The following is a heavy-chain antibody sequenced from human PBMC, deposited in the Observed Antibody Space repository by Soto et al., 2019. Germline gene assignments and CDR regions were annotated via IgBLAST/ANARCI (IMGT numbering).Heavy chain of an antibody. D-gene: IGHD3-10*01. CDR1: GFTFSSYA. CDR2: ISGSGGST. CDR3: AKDISAAQSYYFDY. J-gene: IGHJ4*02. Sequence: QPGWSLRLSCAASGFTFSSYAMSWVRQAPGKGLEWVSAISGSGGSTYYADSVKGRFTISRDNSKNTLYLQMNSLRAEDTAVYYCAKDISAAQSYYFDYWGQGTLVTVSS. V-gene: IGHV3-23*01.